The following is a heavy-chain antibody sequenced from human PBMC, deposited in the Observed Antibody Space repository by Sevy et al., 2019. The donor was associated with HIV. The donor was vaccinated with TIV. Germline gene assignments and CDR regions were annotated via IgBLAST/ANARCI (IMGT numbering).Heavy chain of an antibody. Sequence: GGSLRLSCAASGFTFSSYWMSWVRQAPEKGLEWVANLKQDGSEKYYVDSVKGRFTISRDNAKNSPYLQMNSLRAEDTAVYYCARDIPRGWFDPWGQGTLVTVSS. CDR2: LKQDGSEK. D-gene: IGHD2-21*01. J-gene: IGHJ5*02. CDR1: GFTFSSYW. CDR3: ARDIPRGWFDP. V-gene: IGHV3-7*01.